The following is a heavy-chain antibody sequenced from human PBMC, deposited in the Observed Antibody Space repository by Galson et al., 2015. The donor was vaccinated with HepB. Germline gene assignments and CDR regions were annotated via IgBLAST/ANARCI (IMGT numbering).Heavy chain of an antibody. V-gene: IGHV3-23*01. CDR3: AKDLLGGSDCSSTSCYADKTELTGFDY. Sequence: SLRLSCAASGFTFSSYAMSWVRQAPGKGLEWVSAISGSGGSTYYADSVKGRFTISGDNSKNTLYLQMNSLRAEDTAVYYCAKDLLGGSDCSSTSCYADKTELTGFDYWGQGTLVTVSS. J-gene: IGHJ4*02. CDR1: GFTFSSYA. CDR2: ISGSGGST. D-gene: IGHD2-2*01.